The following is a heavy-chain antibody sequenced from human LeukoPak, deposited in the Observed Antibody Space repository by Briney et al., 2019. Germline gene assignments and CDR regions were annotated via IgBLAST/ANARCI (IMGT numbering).Heavy chain of an antibody. D-gene: IGHD3-3*02. V-gene: IGHV1-24*01. CDR1: GYTLTELS. Sequence: ASVKVSCKVAGYTLTELSMHWVRQAPGKGLGWMGGFDPEDGETIYAQKFQGRGTMTDYTATDTAYMELSSMRSEDTAVYCCTTSGHFWSGYFDYWGQGTLVTVSS. J-gene: IGHJ4*02. CDR2: FDPEDGET. CDR3: TTSGHFWSGYFDY.